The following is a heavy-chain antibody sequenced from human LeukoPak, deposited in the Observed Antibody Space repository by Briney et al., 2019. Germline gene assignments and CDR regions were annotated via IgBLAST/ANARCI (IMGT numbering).Heavy chain of an antibody. CDR2: IGSKRNNYAT. D-gene: IGHD3-10*01. J-gene: IGHJ4*02. CDR3: TRGRYGSGSFDY. Sequence: GGSLRLSCAPSGFIFSDSTLHWVRQASGKGPEWVGRIGSKRNNYATKYADSVRGRFTISRDDSKNTAYLQMNSVKIEDTAMYYCTRGRYGSGSFDYWGQGTLVTVSS. V-gene: IGHV3-73*01. CDR1: GFIFSDST.